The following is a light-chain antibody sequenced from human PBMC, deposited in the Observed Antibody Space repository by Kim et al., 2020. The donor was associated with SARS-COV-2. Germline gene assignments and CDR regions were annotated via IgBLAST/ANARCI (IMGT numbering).Light chain of an antibody. CDR1: QGISSY. J-gene: IGKJ4*01. V-gene: IGKV1-9*01. Sequence: ASVGDRVTITCRASQGISSYLAWYQQKPGKAPKLLIYAAFTLQSGVPSRFSGSGSDTEFTLTISSLQPEDFATYCCQQLNSYTPLTFGGGTKLEI. CDR3: QQLNSYTPLT. CDR2: AAF.